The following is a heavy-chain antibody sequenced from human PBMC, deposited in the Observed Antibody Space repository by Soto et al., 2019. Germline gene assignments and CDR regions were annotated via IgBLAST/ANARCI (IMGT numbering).Heavy chain of an antibody. D-gene: IGHD3-3*01. CDR3: ARDFEWSFDY. Sequence: ASVKVYCKASGYTFTSNKMHWVRQAPGQGLEWMGIISPSTGTPAYAQKFQGRVTMTRDKSTTTVYMDLSSLRSEDTAVYFWARDFEWSFDYRGQGLLVTVSS. V-gene: IGHV1-46*01. CDR1: GYTFTSNK. J-gene: IGHJ4*02. CDR2: ISPSTGTP.